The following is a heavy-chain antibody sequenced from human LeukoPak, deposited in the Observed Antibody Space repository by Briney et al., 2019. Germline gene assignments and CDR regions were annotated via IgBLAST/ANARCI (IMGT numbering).Heavy chain of an antibody. CDR3: ARSGDSSSWYVDYYYYYMDV. V-gene: IGHV1-18*01. Sequence: GASVKVSCKASGYTFTSYGISWVRQAPGQGLEWMGWISAYNGNTNYAQKLQGRVTMTTDTSTSTAYMELRSLRSDDTAVYYSARSGDSSSWYVDYYYYYMDVWGKGTTVTVSS. CDR1: GYTFTSYG. CDR2: ISAYNGNT. J-gene: IGHJ6*03. D-gene: IGHD6-13*01.